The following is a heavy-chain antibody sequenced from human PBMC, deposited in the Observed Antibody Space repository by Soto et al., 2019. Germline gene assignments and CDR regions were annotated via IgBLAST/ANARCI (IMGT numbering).Heavy chain of an antibody. CDR2: IIPIFGTA. J-gene: IGHJ3*02. Sequence: GASVKVSCEASGGTFSSYSISWVLQAPGQGLEWMGGIIPIFGTANYAQKFQGRVTITADESTSTAYMELSSLRSEDTAVYYCARDIAIVATIGAYDAFDIWGQGTMVTVSS. CDR1: GGTFSSYS. V-gene: IGHV1-69*13. CDR3: ARDIAIVATIGAYDAFDI. D-gene: IGHD5-12*01.